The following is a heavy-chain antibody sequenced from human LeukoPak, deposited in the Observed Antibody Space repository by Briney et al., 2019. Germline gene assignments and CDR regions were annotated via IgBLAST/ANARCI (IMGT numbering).Heavy chain of an antibody. CDR1: GFTFSSYS. CDR3: ARDTGQYYDILTGSFDY. V-gene: IGHV3-21*01. Sequence: GGSPRLSCAASGFTFSSYSMNWVRQAPGKGLEWVSSISSSSSYIYYADSVKGRFTISMDNAKNSLYLQMNSLRAEDTAVYYCARDTGQYYDILTGSFDYWGQGTLVTVSS. CDR2: ISSSSSYI. D-gene: IGHD3-9*01. J-gene: IGHJ4*02.